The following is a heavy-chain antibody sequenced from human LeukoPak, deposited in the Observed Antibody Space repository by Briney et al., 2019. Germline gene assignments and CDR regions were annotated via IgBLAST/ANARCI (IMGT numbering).Heavy chain of an antibody. D-gene: IGHD3-22*01. CDR1: GFTFSSYG. CDR2: IRYDGSNK. V-gene: IGHV3-30*02. J-gene: IGHJ3*02. Sequence: PGGSLRLSCAASGFTFSSYGMHWVRQAPGKGLEWVAFIRYDGSNKYYADSVKGRFTISRDNSKNTLYLQMNSLRAEDTAVYYCARVYYDSSGPGQDAFDIWGQGTMVTVSS. CDR3: ARVYYDSSGPGQDAFDI.